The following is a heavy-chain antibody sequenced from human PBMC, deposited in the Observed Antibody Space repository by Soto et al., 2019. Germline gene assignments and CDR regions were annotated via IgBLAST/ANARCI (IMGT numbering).Heavy chain of an antibody. Sequence: QVQLVQSGAEVKKPGASVKVSCKASGYTFTSYDINWVRQATGQGLEWMGWMHPNSGNTGYAQKFQGRVTMXXNXSXITAYMELSSLRSEDTAVYYCARTRIEYSSSSGIDYWGQGTLVTVSS. CDR2: MHPNSGNT. J-gene: IGHJ4*02. CDR3: ARTRIEYSSSSGIDY. D-gene: IGHD6-6*01. CDR1: GYTFTSYD. V-gene: IGHV1-8*01.